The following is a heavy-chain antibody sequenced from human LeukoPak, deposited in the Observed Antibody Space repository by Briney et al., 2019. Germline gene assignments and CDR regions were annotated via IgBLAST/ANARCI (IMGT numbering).Heavy chain of an antibody. CDR1: GYTFTRYG. CDR3: ARDSLYYGSGSYLGFDP. J-gene: IGHJ5*02. CDR2: ISGYNGNT. Sequence: GASVKVSRKASGYTFTRYGISWVRQAPGQGLEWMGWISGYNGNTNYAEKLQGRVTMTTDTSTSTVYMELRSLRSDDTAVYYCARDSLYYGSGSYLGFDPWGQGTLVTVSS. V-gene: IGHV1-18*01. D-gene: IGHD3-10*01.